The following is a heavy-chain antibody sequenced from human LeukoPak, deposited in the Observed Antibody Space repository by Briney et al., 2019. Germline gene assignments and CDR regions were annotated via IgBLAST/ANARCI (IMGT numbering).Heavy chain of an antibody. J-gene: IGHJ4*02. D-gene: IGHD2-21*01. Sequence: PSETLSLTCAVYGGSFSGYYWSWIRQPPGKGLEWIGEINHSGSTNYNPSLKSRVTISVDTTENQFSLKLSSVTAADTAVYYCARHVVGNYDLLSFDYWGQGSLVTVSS. CDR2: INHSGST. CDR3: ARHVVGNYDLLSFDY. V-gene: IGHV4-34*01. CDR1: GGSFSGYY.